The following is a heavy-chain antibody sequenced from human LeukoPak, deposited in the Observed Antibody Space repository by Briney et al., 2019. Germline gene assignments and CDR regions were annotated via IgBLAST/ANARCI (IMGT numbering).Heavy chain of an antibody. D-gene: IGHD6-6*01. CDR2: IYYTGNT. CDR3: AKYSSSSRGRWFDP. Sequence: SETLSLTCTVSGVSISSSYSYWGWIRQPPGMGLEWIGSIYYTGNTYYNPSLKSRVTISVDTSKNQFSLKLSSVTAADTAVYYCAKYSSSSRGRWFDPWGQGTRVTVSS. CDR1: GVSISSSYSY. J-gene: IGHJ5*02. V-gene: IGHV4-39*07.